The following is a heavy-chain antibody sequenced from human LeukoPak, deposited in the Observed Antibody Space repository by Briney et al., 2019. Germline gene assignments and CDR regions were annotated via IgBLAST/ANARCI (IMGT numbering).Heavy chain of an antibody. J-gene: IGHJ6*03. D-gene: IGHD6-6*01. CDR1: GGTFSSYA. V-gene: IGHV1-69*13. CDR2: IIPIFSTA. CDR3: ASLSSSDYYYYYMDV. Sequence: GASVKVSCKASGGTFSSYAISWVRQAPGQGLEWMGGIIPIFSTANYAQKFQGRVTITADESTSTAYMELSSLRSEDTAVYYCASLSSSDYYYYYMDVWGKGTTVTVSS.